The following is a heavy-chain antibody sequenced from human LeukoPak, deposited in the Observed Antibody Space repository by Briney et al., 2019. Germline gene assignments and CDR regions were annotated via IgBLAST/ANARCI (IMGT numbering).Heavy chain of an antibody. J-gene: IGHJ3*02. CDR3: ARFGPDAFDI. D-gene: IGHD3-16*01. Sequence: SGGSLRLSCAASGFTFSDYDMHWVRQVTGRGLEWVSTIGTVGDTYYRDSVKGRFTISRENANNSLYPQMNSLRGGDTAVYYCARFGPDAFDIWGPGTMVTVSS. V-gene: IGHV3-13*01. CDR1: GFTFSDYD. CDR2: IGTVGDT.